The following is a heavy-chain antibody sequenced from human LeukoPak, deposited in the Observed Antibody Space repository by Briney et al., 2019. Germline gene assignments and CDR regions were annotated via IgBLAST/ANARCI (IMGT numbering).Heavy chain of an antibody. V-gene: IGHV4-4*07. J-gene: IGHJ4*02. Sequence: SETLSLTCSVSIDSLSSYYWRWIRQSAGKGLEWIGRIYVNGFTDYNPSLRGRVTMSIDTSNKRFSMKLSSVTAADTAVYFCAGGGTQSLVVFDYWGQGNRVTVSS. CDR2: IYVNGFT. D-gene: IGHD1-26*01. CDR3: AGGGTQSLVVFDY. CDR1: IDSLSSYY.